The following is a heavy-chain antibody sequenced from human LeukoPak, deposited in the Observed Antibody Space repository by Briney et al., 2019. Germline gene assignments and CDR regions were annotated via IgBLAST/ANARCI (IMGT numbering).Heavy chain of an antibody. J-gene: IGHJ4*02. CDR3: ARDQLPRYCSGGSCYHYPSYYFDY. CDR2: INPSSGGT. D-gene: IGHD2-15*01. CDR1: GYTFTGYY. V-gene: IGHV1-2*06. Sequence: ASVKVSCKVSGYTFTGYYLHWVRQAPGQGLEWMGRINPSSGGTNYAQKFQGRVTMTRDTSINTAYMDLSSLRSDDTAVYYCARDQLPRYCSGGSCYHYPSYYFDYWGQGTLVTVSS.